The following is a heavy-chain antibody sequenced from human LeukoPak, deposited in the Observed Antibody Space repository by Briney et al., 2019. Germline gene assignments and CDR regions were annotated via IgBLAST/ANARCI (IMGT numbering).Heavy chain of an antibody. CDR2: IYYSGST. CDR1: GGSISSYY. V-gene: IGHV4-59*08. D-gene: IGHD5-24*01. J-gene: IGHJ4*02. Sequence: SETLSLTCTVTGGSISSYYWSWIRQPLGKGLEWIGYIYYSGSTNYNPSLKSRVTISVDTSKDQFSLKLSSVTAADTAVYYCARDHSPDGYNFDYWGQGILVTVSS. CDR3: ARDHSPDGYNFDY.